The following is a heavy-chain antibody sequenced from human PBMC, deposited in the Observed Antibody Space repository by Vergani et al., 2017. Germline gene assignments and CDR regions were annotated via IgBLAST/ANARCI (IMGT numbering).Heavy chain of an antibody. D-gene: IGHD3-3*01. J-gene: IGHJ6*03. CDR1: GESFSGYY. Sequence: QVQLQQWGAGLLKPSETLSLTCAVYGESFSGYYWRWIRQPPGKGLEWIGEINHSGSTNYNPSLKSRVTISVDTSKNQFSLKLRSVTAADTAVYYFARVQELYDFWSGYRVRYYYYMDVWGKGTTVTVSS. V-gene: IGHV4-34*01. CDR3: ARVQELYDFWSGYRVRYYYYMDV. CDR2: INHSGST.